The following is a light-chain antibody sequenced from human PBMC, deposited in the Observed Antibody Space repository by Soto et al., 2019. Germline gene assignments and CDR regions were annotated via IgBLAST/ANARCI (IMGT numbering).Light chain of an antibody. J-gene: IGLJ3*02. CDR3: QTWGTGIQV. V-gene: IGLV4-69*01. CDR1: SGHSSYA. CDR2: LNSDGSH. Sequence: QSVLTQSPSASASLGASVKLTFTLSSGHSSYAIAWHQQQPEKGPRYLMKLNSDGSHSKGAGIPDRFSGSSSGAERYLTISSLQSEDEADYYCQTWGTGIQVFGGGTKLTVL.